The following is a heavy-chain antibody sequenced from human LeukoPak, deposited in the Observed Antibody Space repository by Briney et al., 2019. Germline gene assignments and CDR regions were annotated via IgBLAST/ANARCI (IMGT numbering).Heavy chain of an antibody. CDR3: ARDRYYYDSSGYSAGYAFDI. Sequence: GASVKVSCKASGYTFTGYYMHWVRQAPGQGLGWMGRINPNSGGTNYAQKFQGRVTMTRDTSISTAYMELSRLRSDDTAVYYCARDRYYYDSSGYSAGYAFDIWGQGTMVTVSS. J-gene: IGHJ3*02. CDR1: GYTFTGYY. CDR2: INPNSGGT. D-gene: IGHD3-22*01. V-gene: IGHV1-2*06.